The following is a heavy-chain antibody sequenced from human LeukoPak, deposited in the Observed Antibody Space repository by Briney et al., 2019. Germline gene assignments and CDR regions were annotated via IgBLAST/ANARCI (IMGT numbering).Heavy chain of an antibody. J-gene: IGHJ6*03. CDR3: ARVYELREEDYYYYYMDV. D-gene: IGHD2/OR15-2a*01. CDR2: INRNGGST. CDR1: GFIFDDYG. V-gene: IGHV3-20*04. Sequence: GGSLRLSCAASGFIFDDYGMNWVRQAPGKGLEWVSSINRNGGSTGYADSVKGRFTISRDNAKNSLYLQMNSLRAEDTALYYCARVYELREEDYYYYYMDVWGKGTTVTVSS.